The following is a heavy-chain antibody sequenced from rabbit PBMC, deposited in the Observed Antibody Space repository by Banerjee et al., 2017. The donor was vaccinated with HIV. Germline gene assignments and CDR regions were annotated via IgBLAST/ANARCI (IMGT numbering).Heavy chain of an antibody. J-gene: IGHJ4*01. D-gene: IGHD6-1*01. Sequence: QEQLEESGGDLVKPGASLTLTCTASGFSFSSSYWICWVRQAPGKGLEWIACIVTGSSGSTYYASWAKGRFTISKTSSTTVTLQMTSLTAADTATYFCARDLPISDGYSFDLWGPGTLVTVS. CDR1: GFSFSSSYW. V-gene: IGHV1S45*01. CDR2: IVTGSSGST. CDR3: ARDLPISDGYSFDL.